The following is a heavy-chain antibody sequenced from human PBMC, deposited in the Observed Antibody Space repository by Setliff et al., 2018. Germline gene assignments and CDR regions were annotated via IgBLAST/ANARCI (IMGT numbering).Heavy chain of an antibody. CDR3: ARLGSGYFDWLFNYYGMDV. CDR1: GGSISSSSYY. J-gene: IGHJ6*02. V-gene: IGHV4-61*09. CDR2: IYTSGST. Sequence: TLSLTCTVSGGSISSSSYYWGWIRQPPGKGLEWIGHIYTSGSTNYNPSLESRVTISVDTSKNQFSLKLSSVTAADTAVYYCARLGSGYFDWLFNYYGMDVWGQGTTVTVSS. D-gene: IGHD3-9*01.